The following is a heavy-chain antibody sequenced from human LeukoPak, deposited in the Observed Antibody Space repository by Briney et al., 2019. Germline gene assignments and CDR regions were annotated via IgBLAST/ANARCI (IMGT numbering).Heavy chain of an antibody. D-gene: IGHD2-2*01. V-gene: IGHV4-31*03. CDR3: ARAGDIVVVPAAPAIDWFDP. CDR1: GGSISSGGYY. J-gene: IGHJ5*02. Sequence: PSETLSLTCTVSGGSISSGGYYWRWIRQHPGKGLEWIGYVYYSGSTYYNPSLKSRVTISVDTSKNQFSLKLSSVTAADTAVYYCARAGDIVVVPAAPAIDWFDPWGQGTLVTVSS. CDR2: VYYSGST.